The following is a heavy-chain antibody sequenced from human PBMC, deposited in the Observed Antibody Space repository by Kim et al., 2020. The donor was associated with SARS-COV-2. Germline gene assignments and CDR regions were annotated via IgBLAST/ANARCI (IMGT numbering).Heavy chain of an antibody. Sequence: GESLKISCKGSGYSFTSYWIGWVRQMPGKGLEWMGIIYPGDSDTRYSPSFQGQVTISADKSISTAYLQWSSLKASDTAMYYCARCDWGYSSGWYYYYGMDVWGQGTTVTVSS. CDR1: GYSFTSYW. D-gene: IGHD6-19*01. V-gene: IGHV5-51*01. CDR2: IYPGDSDT. CDR3: ARCDWGYSSGWYYYYGMDV. J-gene: IGHJ6*02.